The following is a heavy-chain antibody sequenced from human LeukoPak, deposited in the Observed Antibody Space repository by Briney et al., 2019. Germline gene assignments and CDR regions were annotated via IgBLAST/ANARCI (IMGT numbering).Heavy chain of an antibody. CDR3: ASWAGTTAGFSGPFDF. CDR1: GFTFSSYW. CDR2: INSDGSST. Sequence: GGSLRLSCEASGFTFSSYWMHWVRQAPGKGLVWVSRINSDGSSTSYADSVKGRFTISRDNAKNTLYLQMNSLRAEDTAVYYCASWAGTTAGFSGPFDFWGQGTLVTVSS. J-gene: IGHJ4*02. V-gene: IGHV3-74*01. D-gene: IGHD6-25*01.